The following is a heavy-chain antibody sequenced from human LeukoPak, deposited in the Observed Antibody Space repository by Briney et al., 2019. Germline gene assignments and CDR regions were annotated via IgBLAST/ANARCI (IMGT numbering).Heavy chain of an antibody. Sequence: SETLSLTCTVSGGSFSSSSYYWGWIRQPPGKGLEWIGSIYYSGSTYYNPSLKSRVTISVDTSKNQFSLKLSSVTAADTAVYYCASLGRTPPFTGALYNWFDPWGQGTLVTVSS. V-gene: IGHV4-39*01. CDR3: ASLGRTPPFTGALYNWFDP. J-gene: IGHJ5*02. CDR1: GGSFSSSSYY. D-gene: IGHD2-15*01. CDR2: IYYSGST.